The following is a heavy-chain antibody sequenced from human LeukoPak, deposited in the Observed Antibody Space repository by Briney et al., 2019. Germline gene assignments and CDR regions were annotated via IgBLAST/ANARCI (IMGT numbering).Heavy chain of an antibody. CDR2: ISGSGGST. V-gene: IGHV3-23*01. J-gene: IGHJ3*02. CDR1: GFTFSSYE. CDR3: AKDYNWNDGAFDI. Sequence: SGGSLRLSCAASGFTFSSYEMNWVRQAPGKGLEWVSAISGSGGSTYYADSVKGRFTISRDNSKNTLYLQMNSLRAEDTAVYYCAKDYNWNDGAFDIWGQGTMVTVSS. D-gene: IGHD1-20*01.